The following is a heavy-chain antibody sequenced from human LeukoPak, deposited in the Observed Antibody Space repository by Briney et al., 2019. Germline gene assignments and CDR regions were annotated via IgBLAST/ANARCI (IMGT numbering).Heavy chain of an antibody. CDR1: GFTFSSYE. CDR3: ARDFYCSGGSCTDY. J-gene: IGHJ4*02. V-gene: IGHV3-48*03. Sequence: GGSLRLSCAASGFTFSSYEMNWVRQAPGKGLEWVSYISSSGSTIYYADSVKGRFTISRDNAKNSLYLQMNSLRAEDTAVYYCARDFYCSGGSCTDYWGQGTLVTVSS. D-gene: IGHD2-15*01. CDR2: ISSSGSTI.